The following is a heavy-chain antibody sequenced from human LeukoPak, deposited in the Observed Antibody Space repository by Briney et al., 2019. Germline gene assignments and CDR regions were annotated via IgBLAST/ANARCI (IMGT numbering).Heavy chain of an antibody. CDR2: ISSSSSTI. Sequence: PGGSLRLSCAASGFTFSSYSMNWVRQAPGKGLEWVSYISSSSSTIYYADSVKGRFTISRDNAKNSLYLQMNSLRAEDTAVYYCARYNYYYDSSGYYSFDYWGQGTLVTVSS. CDR3: ARYNYYYDSSGYYSFDY. CDR1: GFTFSSYS. J-gene: IGHJ4*02. D-gene: IGHD3-22*01. V-gene: IGHV3-48*01.